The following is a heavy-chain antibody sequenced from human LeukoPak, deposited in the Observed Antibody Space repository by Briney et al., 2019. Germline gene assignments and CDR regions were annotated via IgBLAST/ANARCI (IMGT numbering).Heavy chain of an antibody. CDR3: ARAPFYCSGGSCSPGDY. J-gene: IGHJ4*02. Sequence: ASVKVSCKASGYTFTSYGISWVRQAPGQGLEWMGWISAYNSNTNYAQKLQGRVTMTTDTSTSTAYMELRSLRSDDTAVYYCARAPFYCSGGSCSPGDYWGQGTLVTVSS. CDR1: GYTFTSYG. D-gene: IGHD2-15*01. CDR2: ISAYNSNT. V-gene: IGHV1-18*01.